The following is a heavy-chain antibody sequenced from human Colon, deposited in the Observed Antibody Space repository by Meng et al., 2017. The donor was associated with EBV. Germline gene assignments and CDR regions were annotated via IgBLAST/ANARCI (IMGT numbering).Heavy chain of an antibody. V-gene: IGHV4-39*01. Sequence: QLQLQDSGPGLWKPSETLSLTFFVSGGSINNNNFYWGWIRQSPGRGLEWIGSIYYSASTYYNPSLRGRVTISVDTSKNQFSLNLSSLTAADTAVYYCARHVYGDSYGFWGQGTLVTVSS. CDR2: IYYSAST. D-gene: IGHD4-17*01. CDR3: ARHVYGDSYGF. CDR1: GGSINNNNFY. J-gene: IGHJ4*02.